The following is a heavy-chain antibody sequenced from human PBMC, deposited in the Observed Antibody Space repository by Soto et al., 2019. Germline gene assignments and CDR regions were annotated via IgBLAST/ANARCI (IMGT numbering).Heavy chain of an antibody. D-gene: IGHD6-25*01. CDR3: ARAAGGGDLDY. V-gene: IGHV4-4*07. Sequence: QVRLQESGPGRLKPSETLSLTCTVSGGSIRSYYWGWIRQPAGTGLEWIGRIYASGGANYNPALKSRVTMSVDLSKNQISLSLSSVTAADTAVYYCARAAGGGDLDYWGQGIRVIVSS. J-gene: IGHJ4*02. CDR2: IYASGGA. CDR1: GGSIRSYY.